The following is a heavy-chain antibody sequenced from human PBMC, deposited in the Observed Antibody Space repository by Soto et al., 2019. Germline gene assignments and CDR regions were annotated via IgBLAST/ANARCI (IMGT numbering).Heavy chain of an antibody. Sequence: EVQLLESGGGLVQPGGSLRLSCVGSGFTFSSYDMTWVRQAPGKGLEWVSSFSFYGRRDNTYYADSVKVRFTISRDNSRNTVYLQVDNLRVEGTTVYYCAKSLHDDTCGPNYHWGHGTLVTVSS. J-gene: IGHJ5*02. CDR1: GFTFSSYD. CDR2: FSFYGRRDNT. D-gene: IGHD1-1*01. CDR3: AKSLHDDTCGPNYH. V-gene: IGHV3-23*01.